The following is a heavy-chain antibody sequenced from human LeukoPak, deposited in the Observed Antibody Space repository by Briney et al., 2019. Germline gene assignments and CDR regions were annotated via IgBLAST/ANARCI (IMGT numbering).Heavy chain of an antibody. J-gene: IGHJ5*02. D-gene: IGHD6-19*01. CDR1: GGSISSTSYY. CDR2: IFYSGST. CDR3: ARALYSSGWYVRWFDP. V-gene: IGHV4-61*05. Sequence: SETLSLTCTVSGGSISSTSYYWGWIRQPPGKGLEWIGSIFYSGSTNFNPSLKSRVNISVDTSKNQFSLKLSSVTAADTTVYYCARALYSSGWYVRWFDPWGQGTLVTVSS.